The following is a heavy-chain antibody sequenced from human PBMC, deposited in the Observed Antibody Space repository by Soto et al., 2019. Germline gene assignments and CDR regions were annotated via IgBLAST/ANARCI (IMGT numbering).Heavy chain of an antibody. J-gene: IGHJ4*02. CDR1: GFTFTFYG. Sequence: GGSLRLSCAASGFTFTFYGMNWVRQAPGKGLEWVAGIQSDGSKEYYPDSVKGRFIISRDNSKNTLDLQMNSVRAEDTAVYYCARDDDSSGYYSYFGCWGQGTVVTVSS. CDR2: IQSDGSKE. D-gene: IGHD3-22*01. V-gene: IGHV3-33*01. CDR3: ARDDDSSGYYSYFGC.